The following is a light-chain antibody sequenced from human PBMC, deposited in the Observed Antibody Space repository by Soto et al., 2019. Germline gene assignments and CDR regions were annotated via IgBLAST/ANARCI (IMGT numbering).Light chain of an antibody. CDR2: DVG. Sequence: QSALTQPPSASGSPGMSVTLSCSGTGNDVGRYDYVSWYQQQPGNAPKLLIYDVGKRPSGVPDRFSDSKSGNTASLTVSGLQGEDEADYYCMSYVGGNSVVFGGGTKLTVL. CDR1: GNDVGRYDY. V-gene: IGLV2-8*01. CDR3: MSYVGGNSVV. J-gene: IGLJ2*01.